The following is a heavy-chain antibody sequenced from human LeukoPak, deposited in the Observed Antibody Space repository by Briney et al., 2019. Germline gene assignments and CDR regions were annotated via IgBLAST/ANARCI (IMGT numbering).Heavy chain of an antibody. CDR2: IRSKTNGATT. CDR3: TSGVWDPNKNV. Sequence: GGSLRLSCADSGFTFCIASRTWVRQAPGKGLEWVGRIRSKTNGATTYYAAPVKGRFTISRDDSKNTLYLQMDSLKTEDTAVYHCTSGVWDPNKNVWGQGTTVTVSS. CDR1: GFTFCIAS. D-gene: IGHD3-16*01. J-gene: IGHJ6*02. V-gene: IGHV3-15*01.